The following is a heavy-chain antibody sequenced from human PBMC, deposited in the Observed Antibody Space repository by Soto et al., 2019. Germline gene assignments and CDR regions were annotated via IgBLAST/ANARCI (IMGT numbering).Heavy chain of an antibody. J-gene: IGHJ5*02. Sequence: GGSLRLSCAASGFTFSSYAMSWVRQAPGKGLEWVSAISGSGGSTYYADSVKGRFTISRDNSKNTLYLQMNSLRAEDTAVYYCAKDMYCSGGSCYSVSWGQGTLVTVSS. V-gene: IGHV3-23*01. CDR3: AKDMYCSGGSCYSVS. CDR2: ISGSGGST. D-gene: IGHD2-15*01. CDR1: GFTFSSYA.